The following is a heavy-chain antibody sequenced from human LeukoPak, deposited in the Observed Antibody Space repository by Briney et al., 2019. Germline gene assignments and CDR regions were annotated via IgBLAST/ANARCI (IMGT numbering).Heavy chain of an antibody. CDR2: IYSGGST. J-gene: IGHJ4*02. Sequence: GGSLRLSCAASGFTVNSNYMSWVRQAPGKGLEWVSVIYSGGSTYYADPGKGRFTISRNNSKTTLFLQMNSLRAEDNAVDYYASPLYYDILTGYSSGDYWGQGTLVTVSS. D-gene: IGHD3-9*01. CDR3: ASPLYYDILTGYSSGDY. CDR1: GFTVNSNY. V-gene: IGHV3-66*01.